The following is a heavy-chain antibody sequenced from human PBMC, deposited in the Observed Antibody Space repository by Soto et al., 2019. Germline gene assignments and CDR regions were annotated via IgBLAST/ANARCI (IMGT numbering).Heavy chain of an antibody. CDR1: GFTFSSYA. D-gene: IGHD3-9*01. CDR3: AKDSPYYDILTGIGAFDI. Sequence: EVQLLESGGGLVQPGGSLRLSCAASGFTFSSYAMSWVRQAPGKGLEWVSAISGSGGSTYYADSVKGRFTISRDNSKNTLYLQMNSLRAEDTAVYYCAKDSPYYDILTGIGAFDIWGQGTMVTVSS. J-gene: IGHJ3*02. V-gene: IGHV3-23*01. CDR2: ISGSGGST.